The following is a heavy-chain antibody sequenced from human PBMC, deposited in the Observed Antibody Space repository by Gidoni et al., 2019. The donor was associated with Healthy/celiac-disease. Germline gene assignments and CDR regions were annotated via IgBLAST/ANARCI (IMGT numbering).Heavy chain of an antibody. Sequence: QLQLQESGPGLVKPSETLSLTCTVSGGSISSSSYYWGWIRQPPGKGLEWIGSIYYSGSTYYNPSLKSRVTISVDTSKNQFSLKLSSVTAADTAVYYCARLAIVVVITTDAFDIWGQGTMVTVSS. D-gene: IGHD3-22*01. CDR1: GGSISSSSYY. V-gene: IGHV4-39*01. CDR3: ARLAIVVVITTDAFDI. CDR2: IYYSGST. J-gene: IGHJ3*02.